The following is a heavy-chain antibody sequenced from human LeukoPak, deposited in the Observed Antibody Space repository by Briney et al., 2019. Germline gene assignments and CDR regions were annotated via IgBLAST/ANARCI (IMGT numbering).Heavy chain of an antibody. CDR1: GFTVSSNY. CDR3: ARVVTDYLFFDY. Sequence: GGSLRLSCAASGFTVSSNYMSWVRQAPGKGLEWVSVIYSGGSTYYADSVKGRFTISRDNSKNTLYLQMNSLRAEDTAVYYCARVVTDYLFFDYWGQGTLVTVSS. V-gene: IGHV3-53*01. CDR2: IYSGGST. D-gene: IGHD2-21*02. J-gene: IGHJ4*02.